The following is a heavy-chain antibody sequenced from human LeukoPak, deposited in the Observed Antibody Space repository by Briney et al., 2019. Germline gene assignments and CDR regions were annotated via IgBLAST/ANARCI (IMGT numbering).Heavy chain of an antibody. V-gene: IGHV6-1*01. D-gene: IGHD6-19*01. Sequence: SQTLSLTCAISGDSASSNSAAWNWIRQSPSRGLEWLGRTYYRSKWYNDYAVSVKSRITIKPDTSKNQFSLQLKSVTPEDTAVYYCAKSYSSGWDFDYWGQGTLVTVSS. CDR2: TYYRSKWYN. CDR3: AKSYSSGWDFDY. J-gene: IGHJ4*02. CDR1: GDSASSNSAA.